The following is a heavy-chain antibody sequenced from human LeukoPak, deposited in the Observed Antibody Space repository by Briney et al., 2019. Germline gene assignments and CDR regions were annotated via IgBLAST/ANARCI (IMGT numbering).Heavy chain of an antibody. D-gene: IGHD6-13*01. CDR3: ARWASRRIAAAGKSGWFDP. Sequence: SETLSLTCSASGGSISSSSYYWSWIRQPPGKGLEWIGYIYYSGSTNYNPSLKSRVTISVDTSKNQFSLKLSSVTAADTAVYYCARWASRRIAAAGKSGWFDPWGQGTLVTVSS. CDR2: IYYSGST. J-gene: IGHJ5*02. V-gene: IGHV4-61*01. CDR1: GGSISSSSYY.